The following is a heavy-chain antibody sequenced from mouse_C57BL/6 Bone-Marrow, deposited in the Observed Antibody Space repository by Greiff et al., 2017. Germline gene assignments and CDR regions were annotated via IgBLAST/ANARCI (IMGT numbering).Heavy chain of an antibody. J-gene: IGHJ1*03. Sequence: QVQLKESGAELVRPGASVKLSCKASGYTFTDYYINWVKQRPGQGLEWIARIYPGSGNTYYNEKFKGKATLTAEKSSSTAYMQRSSLTSEDSSVYFGASLNYYGSSYGYFDVWGTGTTVTVSS. CDR2: IYPGSGNT. V-gene: IGHV1-76*01. CDR3: ASLNYYGSSYGYFDV. CDR1: GYTFTDYY. D-gene: IGHD1-1*01.